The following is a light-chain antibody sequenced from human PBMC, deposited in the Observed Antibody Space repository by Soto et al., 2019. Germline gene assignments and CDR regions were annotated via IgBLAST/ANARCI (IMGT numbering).Light chain of an antibody. V-gene: IGKV1-9*01. CDR2: DAS. CDR3: QQLRSYPST. CDR1: QDIRNY. J-gene: IGKJ4*01. Sequence: TQSPATLSVSPGVRATLSCRASQDIRNYLAWYQQKPGKAPKLLICDASTLYSGVPSRFSGSGSGTDFTLTISGLQPEDFAAYYCQQLRSYPSTFGGGTKVDIK.